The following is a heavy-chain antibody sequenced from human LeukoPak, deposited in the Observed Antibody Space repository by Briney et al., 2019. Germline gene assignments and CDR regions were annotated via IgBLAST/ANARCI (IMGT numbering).Heavy chain of an antibody. V-gene: IGHV3-9*01. CDR1: GFTFDDYA. CDR2: ISWNSGSI. D-gene: IGHD2-21*01. Sequence: GRSLRLSCAASGFTFDDYAMHWVRQAPGKGLEWVSGISWNSGSIGYADSVKGRFTISRDNAKNSLYLQMNSLRAEDTALYYCAKDISDWGGPGGPDAFDIWGQGTMVTVSS. J-gene: IGHJ3*02. CDR3: AKDISDWGGPGGPDAFDI.